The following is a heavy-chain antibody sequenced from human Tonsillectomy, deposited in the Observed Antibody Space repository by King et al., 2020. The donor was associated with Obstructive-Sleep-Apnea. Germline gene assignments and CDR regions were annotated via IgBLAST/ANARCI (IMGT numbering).Heavy chain of an antibody. J-gene: IGHJ6*02. CDR3: AGDRAQLWFHGVDV. V-gene: IGHV3-30-3*01. CDR2: ISYDGSNK. D-gene: IGHD5-18*01. CDR1: GFIFSNYA. Sequence: VQLVESGGGVVQPGRSLKLSCVGSGFIFSNYAMYWVRQAPGKGLEWVAVISYDGSNKYYAESVKGRFTISRDNSENTLYLQMDGLRTEDTSVYYCAGDRAQLWFHGVDVWVQGTTVTVS.